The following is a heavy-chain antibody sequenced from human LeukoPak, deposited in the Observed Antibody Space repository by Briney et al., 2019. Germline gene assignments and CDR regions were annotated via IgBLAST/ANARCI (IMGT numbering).Heavy chain of an antibody. D-gene: IGHD3-22*01. CDR3: ARATISYYDNSGYPTGAFDI. CDR1: GGSISSYY. J-gene: IGHJ3*02. V-gene: IGHV4-59*12. CDR2: IYYSGST. Sequence: SETLSLTCTVSGGSISSYYWSWIRQPPGKGLEWIGYIYYSGSTNYNPSLKSRVTISVDTSKNQFSLKLSSVTAADTAVYYCARATISYYDNSGYPTGAFDIWGRGTMVTVSS.